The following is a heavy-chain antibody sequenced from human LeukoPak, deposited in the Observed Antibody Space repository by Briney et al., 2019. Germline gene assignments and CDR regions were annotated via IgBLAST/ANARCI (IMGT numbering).Heavy chain of an antibody. V-gene: IGHV3-30*02. CDR2: IRYDGSNK. J-gene: IGHJ4*02. CDR3: AKDFSVYNYDSRVLDY. Sequence: GGSLRLSCAASGFTFSSYGIHWVRQAPGKGLEWVAFIRYDGSNKYYADSVKGRFTISRDNSKNTLYLQMNRLRAEDTAVYYCAKDFSVYNYDSRVLDYWGQGTLVTVSS. D-gene: IGHD3-22*01. CDR1: GFTFSSYG.